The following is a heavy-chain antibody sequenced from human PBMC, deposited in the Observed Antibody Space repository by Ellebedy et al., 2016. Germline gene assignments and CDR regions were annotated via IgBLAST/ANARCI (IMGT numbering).Heavy chain of an antibody. CDR2: ISHSGGSGSDATT. J-gene: IGHJ4*02. D-gene: IGHD6-19*01. V-gene: IGHV3-23*01. Sequence: GGSLRLSCAASGFTFSTYPMSWVRQAPGKGLEWVSGISHSGGSGSDATTHYPDSVRGRFTISRDNSKNTVQLQMNSLRVEDTAIYYCAKAGDYSGWDGWGQGTLVTVSA. CDR1: GFTFSTYP. CDR3: AKAGDYSGWDG.